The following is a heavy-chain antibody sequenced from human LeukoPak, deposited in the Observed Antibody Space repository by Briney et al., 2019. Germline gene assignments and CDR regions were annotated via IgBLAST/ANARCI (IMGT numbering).Heavy chain of an antibody. D-gene: IGHD4-17*01. Sequence: GGSLRLSCAASGFTFSSYWMSWVRQAPGKGLEWVANIKQDGSEKYYVDSVKGRFTISRDNAKTSLYLQMNSLRAEDTAVYYCARDRPTVTTTLGFDYWGQGTLVTVSS. CDR3: ARDRPTVTTTLGFDY. CDR2: IKQDGSEK. CDR1: GFTFSSYW. V-gene: IGHV3-7*01. J-gene: IGHJ4*02.